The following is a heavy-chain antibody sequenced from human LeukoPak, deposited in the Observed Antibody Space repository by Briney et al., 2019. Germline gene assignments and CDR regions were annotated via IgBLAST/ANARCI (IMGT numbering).Heavy chain of an antibody. D-gene: IGHD3-10*01. CDR3: AAGKHLCFYY. V-gene: IGHV3-66*01. CDR1: GFTVSSNY. J-gene: IGHJ4*02. Sequence: GGSLRLSCAPSGFTVSSNYMSWVRQAPGKGVEWVSVIYSGGSTYYPDSVKGRFTISRDNSEDTVYLQMNRLGADDAAVYYYAAGKHLCFYYWGRGALVSVCS. CDR2: IYSGGST.